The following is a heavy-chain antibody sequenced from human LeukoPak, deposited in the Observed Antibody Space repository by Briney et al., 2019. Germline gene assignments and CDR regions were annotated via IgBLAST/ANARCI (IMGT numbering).Heavy chain of an antibody. V-gene: IGHV4-59*10. D-gene: IGHD4-11*01. CDR3: ARTYSNYGGSYYYYYMDV. Sequence: SETLSLTCAVYGGSFSGYYWSWIRQPAGKGLEWIGRIYTSGSTNYNPSLKSRVTISVDTSKNQFSLKLSSVTAADTAVYYCARTYSNYGGSYYYYYMDVWGKGTTVTVSS. J-gene: IGHJ6*03. CDR2: IYTSGST. CDR1: GGSFSGYY.